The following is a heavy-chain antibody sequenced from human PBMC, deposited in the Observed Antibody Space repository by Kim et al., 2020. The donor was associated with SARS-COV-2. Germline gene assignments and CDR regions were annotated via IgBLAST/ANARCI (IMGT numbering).Heavy chain of an antibody. J-gene: IGHJ4*02. D-gene: IGHD2-15*01. CDR1: GYTFTDYN. CDR2: INPRNGDA. CDR3: DRELHDSAPDN. Sequence: ASVKVSCKASGYTFTDYNIHWVRQAPGQGLEWVGLINPRNGDALHAQKLQGRVTMTRDTSTSTVYMELSSRQSEDTAVYYCDRELHDSAPDNWGQGTRVTVSP. V-gene: IGHV1-46*04.